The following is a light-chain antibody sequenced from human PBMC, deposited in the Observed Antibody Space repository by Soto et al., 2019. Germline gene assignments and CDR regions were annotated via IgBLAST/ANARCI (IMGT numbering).Light chain of an antibody. CDR2: DTS. CDR1: QSVSYN. Sequence: EIVMTQSPATLSVSPGERATLSCRASQSVSYNLAWYQQKPGQAPRLLIYDTSTRATGIPDRFSGSGSGTEFTLTISSLQSGDFAVYYCQQYDIWPPWTFGQGTTVEI. CDR3: QQYDIWPPWT. J-gene: IGKJ1*01. V-gene: IGKV3-15*01.